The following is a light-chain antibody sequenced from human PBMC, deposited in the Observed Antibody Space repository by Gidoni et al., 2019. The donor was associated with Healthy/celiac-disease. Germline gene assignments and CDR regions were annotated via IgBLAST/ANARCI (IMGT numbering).Light chain of an antibody. J-gene: IGLJ3*02. CDR3: AAWDDSLMRV. CDR2: SNN. V-gene: IGLV1-44*01. Sequence: QSVLTQPPSASGTPGQRVTISCSGSSSNIGRNTVNWYQQLPGPAPKLLIYSNNQRPSGVPDRFSGSKSGTSASLAISGLQSEDEADYYCAAWDDSLMRVFGGGTKLTVL. CDR1: SSNIGRNT.